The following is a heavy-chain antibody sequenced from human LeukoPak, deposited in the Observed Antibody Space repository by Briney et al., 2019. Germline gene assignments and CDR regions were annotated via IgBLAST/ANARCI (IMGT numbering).Heavy chain of an antibody. Sequence: PLETLSLTCTVSGGSISSGGYYWSWIRQPPGKGLEWIGYIYPRGSTYYNPSLKSRVILSLDKSANQFSLNLSSVTAADTAVYYCARFSPRAMGNYLDFWGQGTLVTVSS. J-gene: IGHJ4*02. D-gene: IGHD7-27*01. CDR2: IYPRGST. CDR3: ARFSPRAMGNYLDF. CDR1: GGSISSGGYY. V-gene: IGHV4-30-2*01.